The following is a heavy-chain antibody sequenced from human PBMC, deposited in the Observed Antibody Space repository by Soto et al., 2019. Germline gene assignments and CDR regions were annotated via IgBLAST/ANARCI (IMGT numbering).Heavy chain of an antibody. Sequence: GGSLRLSCAASGFTFSSYAMSWVRQAPGKGLEWVSAISGSGGSTYYADSVKGRFTISRDNSKNTLYLQMNSLRAEDTAVYYCAKDLQYRRAYCSGGSCYSLPVGAFDIWGQGTMVTVSS. V-gene: IGHV3-23*01. CDR1: GFTFSSYA. CDR2: ISGSGGST. J-gene: IGHJ3*02. D-gene: IGHD2-15*01. CDR3: AKDLQYRRAYCSGGSCYSLPVGAFDI.